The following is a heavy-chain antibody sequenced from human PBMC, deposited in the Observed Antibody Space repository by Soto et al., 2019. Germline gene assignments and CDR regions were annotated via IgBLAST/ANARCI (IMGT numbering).Heavy chain of an antibody. V-gene: IGHV4-30-4*01. J-gene: IGHJ2*01. Sequence: QVQLQESAPGLVKPSQTLSLTCTVSGGSISGGDYYWSWIRQPPGKGPEWIGYIFDSGSTYYNPSLKSRVTISVDTSKNQFSLRLSSVTAADTAVYYCAREIIPLTTDWYFDLWGRGTLVTVSS. D-gene: IGHD4-17*01. CDR3: AREIIPLTTDWYFDL. CDR2: IFDSGST. CDR1: GGSISGGDYY.